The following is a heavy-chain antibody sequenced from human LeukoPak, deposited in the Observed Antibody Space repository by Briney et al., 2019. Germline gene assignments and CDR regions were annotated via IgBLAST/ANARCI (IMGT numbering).Heavy chain of an antibody. D-gene: IGHD3-22*01. Sequence: SETLSLTCIVSGGSIGTYYWSWIRQPPGKGLQWIGHIYYSGSTDYNPSLRSRVTISVDTSKNQFSLRLSSVTAADTAVYYCARDRSDGSGYYGYYFDYWGQGTLVSVSS. V-gene: IGHV4-59*01. J-gene: IGHJ4*02. CDR1: GGSIGTYY. CDR3: ARDRSDGSGYYGYYFDY. CDR2: IYYSGST.